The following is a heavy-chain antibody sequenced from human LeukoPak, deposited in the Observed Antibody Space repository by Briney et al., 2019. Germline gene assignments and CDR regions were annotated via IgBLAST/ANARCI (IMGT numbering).Heavy chain of an antibody. Sequence: GGSLKLSCAASGFTFSSYWMNWVRQAPGKGLVWVSRIASDGSSTTYADSVKGRFSISRDNAKNTLYLQMNSLRVEDTAVYYCARGRPHGNDYWGQGTLVTVSS. CDR1: GFTFSSYW. CDR3: ARGRPHGNDY. CDR2: IASDGSST. D-gene: IGHD4-23*01. J-gene: IGHJ4*02. V-gene: IGHV3-74*01.